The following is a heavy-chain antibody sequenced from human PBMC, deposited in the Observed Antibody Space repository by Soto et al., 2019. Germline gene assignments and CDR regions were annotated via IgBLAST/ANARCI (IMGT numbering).Heavy chain of an antibody. CDR1: GSSINSNLYH. J-gene: IGHJ4*02. CDR3: ARRYGSAIDY. Sequence: SETLSLTCSVSGSSINSNLYHWGWIRHSPGKGLEWSGSIHNTGNIFYNPSLKSRVTLSIDTSQSHFSLHLSSVTAADTAVYYCARRYGSAIDYWGQGTLVTVS. D-gene: IGHD1-26*01. V-gene: IGHV4-39*02. CDR2: IHNTGNI.